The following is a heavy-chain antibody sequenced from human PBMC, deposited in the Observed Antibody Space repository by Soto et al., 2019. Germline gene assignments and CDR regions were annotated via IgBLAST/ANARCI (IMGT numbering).Heavy chain of an antibody. CDR2: ISAYNGNT. V-gene: IGHV1-18*01. D-gene: IGHD3-22*01. J-gene: IGHJ5*02. CDR3: ARNYYDSSGPRTWFDP. CDR1: GYTFTSYG. Sequence: GASVKVSCKASGYTFTSYGISWVRQAPGQGLEWMGWISAYNGNTNYAQKLQGRVTMTIDTSTSTAYMELRSLRSDDTAVYYCARNYYDSSGPRTWFDPWGQGTLVTVSS.